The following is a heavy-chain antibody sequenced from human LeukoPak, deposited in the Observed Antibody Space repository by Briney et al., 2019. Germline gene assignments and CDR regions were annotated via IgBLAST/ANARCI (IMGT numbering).Heavy chain of an antibody. Sequence: GGSLRLSCAASGFTFSSYGMHWVRQAPGKGLEWVSVIYTGGSTYYADSVKGRFTISRDSSSNTLFLQMSSVRVADTAVYYCARDKSGYDYTFLDCWGQGTLVTVSS. CDR1: GFTFSSYG. CDR2: IYTGGST. J-gene: IGHJ4*02. CDR3: ARDKSGYDYTFLDC. D-gene: IGHD5-12*01. V-gene: IGHV3-53*01.